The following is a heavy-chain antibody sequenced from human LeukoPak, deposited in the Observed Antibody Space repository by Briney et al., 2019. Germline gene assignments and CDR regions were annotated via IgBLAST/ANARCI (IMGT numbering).Heavy chain of an antibody. D-gene: IGHD3-22*01. Sequence: SETLSLTCTVSGGSISSYYGSWIRQPPGKGLDWIGYIYYSGSTNYNPSLKSRVTISVDTSKNQFSLKLSSVTAADTAVYYCARHSYYYDSSPSTYFDYWGQGTLVTVSS. V-gene: IGHV4-59*08. J-gene: IGHJ4*02. CDR1: GGSISSYY. CDR2: IYYSGST. CDR3: ARHSYYYDSSPSTYFDY.